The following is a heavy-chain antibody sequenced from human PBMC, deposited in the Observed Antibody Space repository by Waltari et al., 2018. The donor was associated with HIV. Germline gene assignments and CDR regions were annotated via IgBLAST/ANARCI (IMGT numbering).Heavy chain of an antibody. D-gene: IGHD1-26*01. J-gene: IGHJ4*01. CDR1: GYKLTDLT. CDR3: ATQKFWSSGNDHFDY. CDR2: SDREINEPT. Sequence: QVHLAQSGAEVKKPGASVKVSCKVSGYKLTDLTMHWVRQAPGKGLEWVGSSDREINEPTLYAQMLRGRVTLTEDTSTDTAYMERSGLMSEDTAIYYWATQKFWSSGNDHFDYWGQGTLVTVS. V-gene: IGHV1-24*01.